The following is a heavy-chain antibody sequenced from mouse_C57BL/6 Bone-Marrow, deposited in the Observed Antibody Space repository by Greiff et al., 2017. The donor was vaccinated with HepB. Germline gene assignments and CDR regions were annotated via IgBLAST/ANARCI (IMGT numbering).Heavy chain of an antibody. CDR2: ISSGGSYT. J-gene: IGHJ1*03. CDR1: GFTFSSYG. CDR3: ASSTTVVASYWYFDV. D-gene: IGHD1-1*01. Sequence: EVKVVESGGDLVKPGGSLKLSCAASGFTFSSYGMSWVRQTPDKRLEWVATISSGGSYTYYPDSVKGRFPISRDNAKNTLYLQMSSLKSEDTAMYYCASSTTVVASYWYFDVWGTGTTVTVSS. V-gene: IGHV5-6*01.